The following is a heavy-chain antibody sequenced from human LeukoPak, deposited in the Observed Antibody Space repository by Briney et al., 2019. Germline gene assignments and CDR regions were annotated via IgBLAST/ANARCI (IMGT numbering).Heavy chain of an antibody. D-gene: IGHD5-24*01. CDR3: ARDRRDGYNRSWFDP. Sequence: SETLSLTCAVYGGSFSGYYWSWIRQPPGKGREWIGEINHSGSTNYNPSLKSRVTISVDTSKNQFSLKLSSVTAADTAVYYCARDRRDGYNRSWFDPWGQGTLVTVSS. V-gene: IGHV4-34*01. J-gene: IGHJ5*02. CDR2: INHSGST. CDR1: GGSFSGYY.